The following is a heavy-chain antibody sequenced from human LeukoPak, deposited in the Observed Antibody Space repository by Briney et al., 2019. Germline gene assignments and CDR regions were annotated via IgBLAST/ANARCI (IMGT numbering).Heavy chain of an antibody. V-gene: IGHV3-66*02. J-gene: IGHJ6*03. Sequence: GGSLTLSCAASGFTDSSNYMSWVRQASGKGLEWVSDIYSGGSTYYADSVKGRFTISRDNSKNKLYLQMNSLRAEDTAVYYCARDLGSWNYVNDYMDVWGKGATVTVSS. CDR1: GFTDSSNY. D-gene: IGHD1-7*01. CDR2: IYSGGST. CDR3: ARDLGSWNYVNDYMDV.